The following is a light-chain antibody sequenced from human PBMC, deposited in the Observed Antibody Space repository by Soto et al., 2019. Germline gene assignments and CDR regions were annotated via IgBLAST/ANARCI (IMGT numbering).Light chain of an antibody. V-gene: IGKV1-39*01. CDR1: QPISSS. Sequence: DIQMTQSPASLSASVGDRVAITCRASQPISSSLNWYQQKPGQAPTLLIYAASNLQSGVPSRFSGSGSGTDFTLTISSLELEDFATYYCQQTRGAPRTFGAGTKLEIK. CDR3: QQTRGAPRT. J-gene: IGKJ2*01. CDR2: AAS.